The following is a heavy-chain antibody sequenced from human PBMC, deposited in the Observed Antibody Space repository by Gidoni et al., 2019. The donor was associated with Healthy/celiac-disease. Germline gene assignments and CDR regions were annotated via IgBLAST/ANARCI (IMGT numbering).Heavy chain of an antibody. D-gene: IGHD3-16*01. CDR2: INPNSGGT. J-gene: IGHJ6*03. CDR3: ARGEPLGNHLQEAHPYYYYYYMDV. CDR1: GYTFTGYY. V-gene: IGHV1-2*05. Sequence: QVQLVQSGAEVKKPGASVKVSCKASGYTFTGYYMHWLRQAPGQGLEWMGRINPNSGGTNYAQKFQGRVTMTRDTSISTAYMELSRLRSDDTVVYYCARGEPLGNHLQEAHPYYYYYYMDVWGKGTTVTVSS.